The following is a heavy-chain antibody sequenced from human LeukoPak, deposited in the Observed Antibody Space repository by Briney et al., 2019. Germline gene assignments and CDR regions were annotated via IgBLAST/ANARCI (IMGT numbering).Heavy chain of an antibody. CDR1: GFTFSSYG. D-gene: IGHD2-2*01. Sequence: GRSLRLSCAASGFTFSSYGMHWVRQAPGKGLEWVAVISYDGSNKNYADSVKGRFTISRDNPKNTLYLQMNSLRAEDTAAYYCAKDMSCSSISCPLDYWGQGTLVTVSS. CDR3: AKDMSCSSISCPLDY. CDR2: ISYDGSNK. V-gene: IGHV3-30*18. J-gene: IGHJ4*02.